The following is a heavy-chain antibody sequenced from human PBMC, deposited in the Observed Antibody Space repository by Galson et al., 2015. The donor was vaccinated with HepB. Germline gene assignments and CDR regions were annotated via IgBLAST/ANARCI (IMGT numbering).Heavy chain of an antibody. J-gene: IGHJ4*02. D-gene: IGHD3-10*02. CDR2: ISGSGGST. CDR1: GFTFSSYA. CDR3: AKDKSRSKLGDLDY. V-gene: IGHV3-23*01. Sequence: SLRLSCAASGFTFSSYAMSWVRQAPGKGLEWVSAISGSGGSTYYADSVKGRFTISRDNSKNTLYLQMNTLRAEDTAVYYCAKDKSRSKLGDLDYWGQGALVTVSS.